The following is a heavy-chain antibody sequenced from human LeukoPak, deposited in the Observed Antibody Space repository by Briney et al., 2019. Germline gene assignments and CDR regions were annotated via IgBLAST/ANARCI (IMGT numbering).Heavy chain of an antibody. CDR1: GFTFSSYS. V-gene: IGHV3-48*01. CDR3: ARDSRYTYGYYYYYYMDV. J-gene: IGHJ6*03. CDR2: ITISSSTI. Sequence: PGGSLRLSCAASGFTFSSYSMNWVRQAPGKGLEWVSYITISSSTIYYADSVKGRFTTSRDNAKNSLYLQMNSLRAEDTAVYYCARDSRYTYGYYYYYYMDVWGKGTTVTVSS. D-gene: IGHD5-18*01.